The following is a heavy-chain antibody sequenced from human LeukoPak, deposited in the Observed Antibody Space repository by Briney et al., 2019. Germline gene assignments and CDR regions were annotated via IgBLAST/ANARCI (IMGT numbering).Heavy chain of an antibody. V-gene: IGHV4-39*01. CDR1: GGSISSSTYY. CDR3: ARRCVSTSCYLY. J-gene: IGHJ4*02. D-gene: IGHD2-2*01. Sequence: SETLSLTCNVSGGSISSSTYYWGWIRQPPEKGLEWIGNIFSSGSTHYNPSLKSRVTISVDTSKNQLSLKLSSVTAADTAVYYCARRCVSTSCYLYWGQGTLVTVSS. CDR2: IFSSGST.